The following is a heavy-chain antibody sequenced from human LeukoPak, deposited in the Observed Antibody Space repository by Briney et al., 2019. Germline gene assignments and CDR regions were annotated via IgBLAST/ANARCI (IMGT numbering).Heavy chain of an antibody. CDR1: GFTFSSYG. Sequence: PGGSLRLSCAASGFTFSSYGMHWVRQAPGKGLEWVAFIRYDGSNKYYADSVKGRFTNSRDNSKNTLYLQMNSLRAEDTAVYYCAKIPYDFWSGYTQFDYWGQGTLVTVSS. D-gene: IGHD3-3*01. CDR3: AKIPYDFWSGYTQFDY. V-gene: IGHV3-30*02. CDR2: IRYDGSNK. J-gene: IGHJ4*02.